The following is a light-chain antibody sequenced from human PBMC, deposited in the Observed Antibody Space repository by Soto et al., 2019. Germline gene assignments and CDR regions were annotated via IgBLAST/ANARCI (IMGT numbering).Light chain of an antibody. CDR1: QSISTW. CDR2: EAS. Sequence: DIQITQSPSTLCASVGDRVSISCRASQSISTWLAWYQQKQGKAPKLLIYEASSLESGVPSRFSGSGYGTEFNLTISSLQTDDFATYYCQQYNTYSLTFGQGTKVDIK. J-gene: IGKJ1*01. V-gene: IGKV1-5*01. CDR3: QQYNTYSLT.